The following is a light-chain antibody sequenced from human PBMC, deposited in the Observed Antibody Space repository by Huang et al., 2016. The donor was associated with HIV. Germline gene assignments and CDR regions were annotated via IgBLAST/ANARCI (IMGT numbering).Light chain of an antibody. CDR1: QSVSSW. J-gene: IGKJ1*01. Sequence: DIQMTQSPSTLSASVGDRVTITCRASQSVSSWLAWYQQKPGKATKLLIYKASSLESGVPSRFSGRGSGTDFTLTISSLQPDDFATYYCQQYKSYSTFGQGTKVEIK. CDR3: QQYKSYST. V-gene: IGKV1-5*03. CDR2: KAS.